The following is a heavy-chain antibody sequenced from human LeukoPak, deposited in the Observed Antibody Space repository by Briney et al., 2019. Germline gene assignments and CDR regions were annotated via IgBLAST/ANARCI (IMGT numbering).Heavy chain of an antibody. V-gene: IGHV1-69*13. CDR2: IIPIFGTA. D-gene: IGHD6-19*01. Sequence: ASVKVSCKASGGTFSSYAISWVRQAPGQGLEWMGGIIPIFGTANYAQKFQGRVTITADESTSTAYMELSSLRSEDTAVYYCVRASDSSGWLDYWGQGTLVTVSS. CDR1: GGTFSSYA. J-gene: IGHJ4*02. CDR3: VRASDSSGWLDY.